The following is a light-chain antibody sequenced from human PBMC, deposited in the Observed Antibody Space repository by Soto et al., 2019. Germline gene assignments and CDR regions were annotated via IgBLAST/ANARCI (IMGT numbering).Light chain of an antibody. CDR3: QESMAG. Sequence: EIVITQSPSTLSLSPGERSTLSCRASQSVDSNLAWYQQKPGQAPRLLIYGASTRATDIPARFSGSGSGTEFTLTISSLQSEDFAVYYCQESMAGFGQGTRLENK. V-gene: IGKV3-15*01. J-gene: IGKJ5*01. CDR1: QSVDSN. CDR2: GAS.